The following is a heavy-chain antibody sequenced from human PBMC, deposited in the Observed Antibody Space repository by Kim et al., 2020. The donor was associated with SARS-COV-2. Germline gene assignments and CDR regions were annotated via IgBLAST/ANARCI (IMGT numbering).Heavy chain of an antibody. V-gene: IGHV4-31*03. J-gene: IGHJ6*02. CDR1: GGSISSGGYY. CDR3: ARDINPYGSGSYYGPVNYYYFGIDV. Sequence: SETLSLTCTVSGGSISSGGYYWNWIRQHPGKGLEWIGYIYYSGSTYYNPSLKSRVTISVDTSKNQFSLKLSSVTAADTAVYYCARDINPYGSGSYYGPVNYYYFGIDVWGLGSTVTVSS. D-gene: IGHD3-10*01. CDR2: IYYSGST.